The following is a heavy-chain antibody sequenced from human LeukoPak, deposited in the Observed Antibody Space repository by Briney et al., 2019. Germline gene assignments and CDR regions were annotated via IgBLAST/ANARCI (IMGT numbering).Heavy chain of an antibody. CDR3: ARGPGIAVAVDY. V-gene: IGHV4-34*01. Sequence: SETLSLTCAVYGGSFSGYYWSWIRQPPGKGLEWIGEINHSGSTNYNPSLKSRVTISVDTSKNQFSLKLSSVTAEDTAVYYCARGPGIAVAVDYWGQGTLVTVSS. CDR2: INHSGST. J-gene: IGHJ4*02. D-gene: IGHD6-19*01. CDR1: GGSFSGYY.